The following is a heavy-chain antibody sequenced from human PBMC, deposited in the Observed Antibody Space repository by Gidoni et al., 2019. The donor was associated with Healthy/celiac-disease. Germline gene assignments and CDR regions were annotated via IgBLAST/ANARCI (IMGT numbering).Heavy chain of an antibody. CDR3: ASASGYYYEYWYFDL. CDR2: ISSSGSTI. CDR1: GFTFSSYE. V-gene: IGHV3-48*03. J-gene: IGHJ2*01. Sequence: EVQLVESGGGLVQPGGSLRLSCAASGFTFSSYEMNWVRQAPGKGLEWVSYISSSGSTIYYADSVKGRFTISRDNAKNSLYLQMNSLRAEDTAVYYCASASGYYYEYWYFDLWGRGTLVTVSS. D-gene: IGHD3-22*01.